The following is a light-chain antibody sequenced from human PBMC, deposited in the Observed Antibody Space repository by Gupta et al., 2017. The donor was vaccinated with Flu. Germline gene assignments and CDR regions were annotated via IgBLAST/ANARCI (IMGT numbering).Light chain of an antibody. J-gene: IGKJ2*01. Sequence: DIVLTQSPASLSLSPGDSAILSCRASQSVNIYLAWYQQKPGQPPRLLVFDASKRAAGIPDRFSGSGSGTDFTLTISTLEPEDFAVYYCQQRSGLPMYTFGQGTKLE. CDR3: QQRSGLPMYT. CDR2: DAS. CDR1: QSVNIY. V-gene: IGKV3-11*01.